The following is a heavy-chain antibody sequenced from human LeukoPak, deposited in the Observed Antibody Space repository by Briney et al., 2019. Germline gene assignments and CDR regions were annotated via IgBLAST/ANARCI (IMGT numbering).Heavy chain of an antibody. CDR2: ISASGSST. Sequence: PGGSLRLSCAASGFAFSTYAVSWVRQAPGKGLEWVSAISASGSSTFYADSVKGRFTISRDNSKNTLYLQMNSLRAEDTAVYYCAKTSGSGNHYYYYYGMDVWGQGTTVTVSS. CDR1: GFAFSTYA. CDR3: AKTSGSGNHYYYYYGMDV. D-gene: IGHD3-10*01. V-gene: IGHV3-23*01. J-gene: IGHJ6*02.